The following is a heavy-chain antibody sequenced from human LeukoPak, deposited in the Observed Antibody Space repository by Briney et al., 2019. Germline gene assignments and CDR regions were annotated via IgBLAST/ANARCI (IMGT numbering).Heavy chain of an antibody. V-gene: IGHV3-23*01. D-gene: IGHD2-8*01. Sequence: GGSLRLSCAASGFTFSSYAMTWVRRAPGKGLEWVSAITGSGSSTFYADSVKGRFTISRDNSKNTLYLQMTSLRAEDTAVYYCAKALTIYATLNALDIWGQGTMVTVSS. CDR1: GFTFSSYA. J-gene: IGHJ3*02. CDR3: AKALTIYATLNALDI. CDR2: ITGSGSST.